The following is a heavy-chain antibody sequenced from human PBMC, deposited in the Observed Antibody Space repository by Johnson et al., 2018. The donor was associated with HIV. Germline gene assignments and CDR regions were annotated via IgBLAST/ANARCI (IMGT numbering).Heavy chain of an antibody. V-gene: IGHV3-11*01. CDR3: AKGWNYYWSAFHI. CDR2: ISWNSGSI. Sequence: QVQLVESGGGLVKPGGSLRLSCAASGFTFSDYYMSWIRQAPGKGLEWVSGISWNSGSIDYADSVKGRFTISRDNAKNSLYLQMNSLRDEDTALYYCAKGWNYYWSAFHIWGQGTMVTVS. D-gene: IGHD3-22*01. CDR1: GFTFSDYY. J-gene: IGHJ3*02.